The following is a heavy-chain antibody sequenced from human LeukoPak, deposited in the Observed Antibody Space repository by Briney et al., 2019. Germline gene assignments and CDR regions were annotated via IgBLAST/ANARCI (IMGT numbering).Heavy chain of an antibody. Sequence: SETLSLTCAVYGGSFSGYYWSWIRQPPGRGLEWIGEINHSGSTNYNPSLKSRVTISVDTSKNQFSLKLSSVTAADTAVYYCARVKPSYDFWSGSFVETFDLWGQGTLVTVSS. J-gene: IGHJ5*02. CDR2: INHSGST. V-gene: IGHV4-34*01. D-gene: IGHD3-3*01. CDR1: GGSFSGYY. CDR3: ARVKPSYDFWSGSFVETFDL.